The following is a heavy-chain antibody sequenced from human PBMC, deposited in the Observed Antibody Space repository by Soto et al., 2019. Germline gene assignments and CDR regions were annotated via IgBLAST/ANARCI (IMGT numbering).Heavy chain of an antibody. CDR3: AKWGAAAGTT. CDR2: VFYTGIT. CDR1: GGSISSXX. J-gene: IGHJ4*02. D-gene: IGHD6-25*01. Sequence: QVHLQESGPGLVKPAETLSLTCTVSGGSISSXXXXXXXXXXGKGLEWIGYVFYTGITKYNPSFKSRATISGDTSRNQFSLNLMSVTAADTAVYYCAKWGAAAGTTWGQGIRVNVSS. V-gene: IGHV4-59*01.